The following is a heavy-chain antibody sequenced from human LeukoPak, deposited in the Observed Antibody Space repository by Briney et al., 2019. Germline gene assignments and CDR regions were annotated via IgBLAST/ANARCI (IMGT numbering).Heavy chain of an antibody. CDR3: ARVLRYDFWSAYYFDY. D-gene: IGHD3-3*01. J-gene: IGHJ4*02. V-gene: IGHV1-18*04. CDR1: GYTFINYY. Sequence: GASVKVSCKASGYTFINYYMHWVRQAPGQGLEWMAWISTYNGNTNYAQKVQGRATMTTDTSTSTAYMELRSLRSDDTAVYYCARVLRYDFWSAYYFDYWGQGTLVTVSS. CDR2: ISTYNGNT.